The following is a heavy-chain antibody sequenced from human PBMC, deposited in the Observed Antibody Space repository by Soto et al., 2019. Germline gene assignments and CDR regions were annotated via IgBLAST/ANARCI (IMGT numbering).Heavy chain of an antibody. D-gene: IGHD6-19*01. CDR2: INPNSGGT. V-gene: IGHV1-2*02. Sequence: ASVKVSCKASGYPFTGYYMHWVRQAPGQGLEWMGWINPNSGGTNYAQKFQGRVTMTRDTSISTAYMELSRLRSDDTAVYYCARVRQWLAAYYYYYYGMDVWGQGTTVTVSS. J-gene: IGHJ6*02. CDR1: GYPFTGYY. CDR3: ARVRQWLAAYYYYYYGMDV.